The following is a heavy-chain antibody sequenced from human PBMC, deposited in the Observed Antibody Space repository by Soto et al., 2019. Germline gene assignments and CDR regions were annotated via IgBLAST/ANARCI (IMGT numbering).Heavy chain of an antibody. CDR1: GATFSGYA. J-gene: IGHJ4*02. CDR2: IVPIFETL. Sequence: QVQLVQSVAEVKKPGSSVKVSCKASGATFSGYAINWVRQAPGQVLEWLGRIVPIFETLNYAERFHGRVAITADESTTTVYMELTNLTHEDTAVYYCVVMGNVAVSNPRSFDYWGQGTQVNVSS. CDR3: VVMGNVAVSNPRSFDY. V-gene: IGHV1-69*18. D-gene: IGHD6-19*01.